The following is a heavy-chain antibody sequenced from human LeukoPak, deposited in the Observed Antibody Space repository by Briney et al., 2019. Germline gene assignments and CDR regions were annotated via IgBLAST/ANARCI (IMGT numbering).Heavy chain of an antibody. V-gene: IGHV4-59*01. D-gene: IGHD5-24*01. Sequence: SETLSLTCTVSGGSISSYYWSWIRQPPGKGLEWIGYIYYSGSTNYNPSLKSRVTISVDTSKNQFSLKLGSVTAADTAVYYCARWRWLQSYMDVWGKGTTVTISS. CDR2: IYYSGST. CDR3: ARWRWLQSYMDV. J-gene: IGHJ6*03. CDR1: GGSISSYY.